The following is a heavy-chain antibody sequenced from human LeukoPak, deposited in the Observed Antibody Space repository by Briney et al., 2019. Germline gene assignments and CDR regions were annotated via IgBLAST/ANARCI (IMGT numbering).Heavy chain of an antibody. CDR2: ISSDSSYI. V-gene: IGHV3-21*01. CDR3: VRGSYGAYDY. Sequence: GGSLRLSCAASGFNFNTYTMNWVRQAPGKGLEWVSSISSDSSYIYYADAVHGRFTVSRGNAKYSLYLQMNSLRAEDTAVYYCVRGSYGAYDYWGQGSLVTVSS. J-gene: IGHJ4*02. CDR1: GFNFNTYT. D-gene: IGHD4-17*01.